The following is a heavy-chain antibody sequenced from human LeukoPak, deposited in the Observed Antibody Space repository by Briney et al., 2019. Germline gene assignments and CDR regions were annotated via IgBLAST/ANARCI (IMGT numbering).Heavy chain of an antibody. D-gene: IGHD6-13*01. CDR2: IKQDGSEK. CDR3: ARAAAGIYFDY. CDR1: GFTFSSYW. J-gene: IGHJ4*02. V-gene: IGHV3-7*05. Sequence: GGSLRLPCAASGFTFSSYWMHWVRQAPGKGPEWVANIKQDGSEKYYVDSVKGRFTISRDNAKNSLYLQMNSLRAEDTAVYYCARAAAGIYFDYWGRGTLVTVSS.